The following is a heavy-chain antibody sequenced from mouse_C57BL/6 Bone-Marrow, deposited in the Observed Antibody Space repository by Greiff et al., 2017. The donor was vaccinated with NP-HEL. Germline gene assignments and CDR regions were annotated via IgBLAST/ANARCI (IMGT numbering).Heavy chain of an antibody. V-gene: IGHV1-61*01. CDR3: ARGDSNCGYFDY. D-gene: IGHD2-5*01. J-gene: IGHJ2*01. CDR2: IYPSDSET. CDR1: GYTFTSYW. Sequence: QVQLKQSGAELVRPGSSVKLSCKASGYTFTSYWMDWVKQRPGQGLEWIGNIYPSDSETHYNQKFKDKATLTVDKSSSTAYMQLSSLTSEDSAVYYCARGDSNCGYFDYWGQGTTLTVSS.